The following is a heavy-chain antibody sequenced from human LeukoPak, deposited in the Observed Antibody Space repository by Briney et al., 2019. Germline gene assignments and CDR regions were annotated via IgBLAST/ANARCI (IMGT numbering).Heavy chain of an antibody. Sequence: SETLSLTCTVSGGSISSYYWSWIRQPAGKGLEWIGRIYTSGSTNYNPSLKSRVTMSVDTSKNQFSLKLSSVTAADTAVYYCARDQTPSGYSRGDAFDIWGQGTMVTVSS. D-gene: IGHD3-3*01. CDR1: GGSISSYY. CDR3: ARDQTPSGYSRGDAFDI. CDR2: IYTSGST. V-gene: IGHV4-4*07. J-gene: IGHJ3*02.